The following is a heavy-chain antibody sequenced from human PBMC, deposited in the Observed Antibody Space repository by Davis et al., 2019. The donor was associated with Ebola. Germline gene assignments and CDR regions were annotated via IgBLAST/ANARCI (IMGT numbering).Heavy chain of an antibody. CDR2: IYYSGST. CDR1: GGSISPYY. V-gene: IGHV4-59*01. D-gene: IGHD2-21*02. CDR3: ARDRGVTPFDY. J-gene: IGHJ4*02. Sequence: SETLSLTCTVSGGSISPYYWSWIRQPPGKGLEWIGYIYYSGSTNYNPSLKSQVTMSVDTSTNQFSLKLSSVTAADTAVYYCARDRGVTPFDYWGQGTLVTVSS.